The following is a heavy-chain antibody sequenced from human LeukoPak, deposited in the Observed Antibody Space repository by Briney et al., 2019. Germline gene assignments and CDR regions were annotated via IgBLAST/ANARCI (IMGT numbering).Heavy chain of an antibody. CDR2: INPNNGDT. CDR3: ASYPRGISTPPFDY. Sequence: ASVKVSCKASGYTFTAQYMHWVRQAPGQGLEWMGWINPNNGDTKYAQSFLGRVTMTRDTSTTTAYMELSSPRSDDTAVYFCASYPRGISTPPFDYWGQGTLVTVSS. J-gene: IGHJ4*02. D-gene: IGHD3-3*02. CDR1: GYTFTAQY. V-gene: IGHV1-2*02.